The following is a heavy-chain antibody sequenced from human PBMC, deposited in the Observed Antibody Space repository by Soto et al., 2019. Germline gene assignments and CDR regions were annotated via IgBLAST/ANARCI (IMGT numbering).Heavy chain of an antibody. CDR1: GFTFRDYY. CDR3: AKDCSGSYGVFDY. V-gene: IGHV3-11*01. CDR2: ISSSGGGT. Sequence: QVQLVESGGGLVKPGGSLRLSCAASGFTFRDYYMTWIRQAPGKGLEWVSYISSSGGGTYYADSVKGRFTISRDNSKNTLYLQMNSLRAEDTAVYYCAKDCSGSYGVFDYWGQGTLVTVSS. D-gene: IGHD1-26*01. J-gene: IGHJ4*02.